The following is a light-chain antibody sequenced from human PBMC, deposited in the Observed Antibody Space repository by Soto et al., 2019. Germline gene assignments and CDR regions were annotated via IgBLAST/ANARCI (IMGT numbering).Light chain of an antibody. CDR1: SFNIGNNY. V-gene: IGLV1-51*01. CDR3: GAWESSLNPYV. CDR2: DNN. J-gene: IGLJ1*01. Sequence: QSVLTQPPSVSAAPGQKVIISCSGSSFNIGNNYVSWYQHLPGTAPKLLIYDNNKRPSGIPYRFSGSKSCTSATLAITGLETADEADYYCGAWESSLNPYVFGTGTKVTVL.